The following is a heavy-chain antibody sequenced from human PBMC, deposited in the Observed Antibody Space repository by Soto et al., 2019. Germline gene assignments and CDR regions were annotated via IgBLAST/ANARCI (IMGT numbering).Heavy chain of an antibody. Sequence: QITLKESGPTLVRPTENLTLICTFSGFSFTSYGVGVGWIRQSPGKALEWGAHIYCDDDKRISPSLKTRVSINKVTSAKAVILTMCNMDREDTATYYCVHSDTDFGAFDVWGQGTTVTVSS. CDR3: VHSDTDFGAFDV. D-gene: IGHD3-16*01. J-gene: IGHJ3*01. CDR1: GFSFTSYGVG. CDR2: IYCDDDK. V-gene: IGHV2-5*02.